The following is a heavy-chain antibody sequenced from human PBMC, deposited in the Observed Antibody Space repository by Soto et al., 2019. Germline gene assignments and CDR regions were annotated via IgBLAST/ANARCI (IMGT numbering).Heavy chain of an antibody. CDR2: ISAYNGNT. Sequence: QVQLVQSGAEVKKPAASVKVSFKASGYTFTSYGISWVRQAPGQGLEWMGWISAYNGNTNYAQKLQGRVTMTTDTSTSTAYMELRSLRFDDTAVYYCARALHEITKVRGVISYWFDHWGQGTLVTVSS. CDR3: ARALHEITKVRGVISYWFDH. J-gene: IGHJ5*02. D-gene: IGHD3-10*01. CDR1: GYTFTSYG. V-gene: IGHV1-18*01.